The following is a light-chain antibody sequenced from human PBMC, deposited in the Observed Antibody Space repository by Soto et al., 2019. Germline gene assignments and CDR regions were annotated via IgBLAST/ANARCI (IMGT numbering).Light chain of an antibody. CDR1: QSLNSNY. CDR2: AIS. V-gene: IGKV3-20*01. J-gene: IGKJ1*01. CDR3: QHYGISRT. Sequence: EIVLTQSPGPLSLSPGERATLTCRASQSLNSNYLAWYQHKSGQAPRLLIYAISSRAPGIPDRFSGSGSGTDFTLTISRLEPGDFAVYYCQHYGISRTLGQGTKVDIK.